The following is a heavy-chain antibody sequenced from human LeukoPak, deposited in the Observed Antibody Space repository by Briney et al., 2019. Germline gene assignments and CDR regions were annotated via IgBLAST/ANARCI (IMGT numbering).Heavy chain of an antibody. CDR1: GFTFSNAW. CDR2: IKSKTDGGTT. V-gene: IGHV3-15*01. Sequence: GGSLRLSCAASGFTFSNAWMSWVRQAPGKGLEWVGRIKSKTDGGTTDYAAPVKGRFTISRDDSINTLYLQMNSLKTEDTAVYYCTTVLWFGETRSDYWGQGTLVTVSS. CDR3: TTVLWFGETRSDY. D-gene: IGHD3-10*01. J-gene: IGHJ4*02.